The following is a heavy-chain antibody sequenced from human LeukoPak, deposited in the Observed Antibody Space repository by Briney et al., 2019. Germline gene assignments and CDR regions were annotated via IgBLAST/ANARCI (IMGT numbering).Heavy chain of an antibody. J-gene: IGHJ3*02. CDR1: GDAISTFL. CDR3: ARGGHYYDSSGYYNAFDI. D-gene: IGHD3-22*01. CDR2: IYYSGSS. Sequence: SETLSLTCTVSGDAISTFLWSWIRQPPGKGLEWIGYIYYSGSSNYNPSLKSRVTMSVDTSKNQFSLKLTSVTAADTAVYYCARGGHYYDSSGYYNAFDIWGQGTMVTVSS. V-gene: IGHV4-59*01.